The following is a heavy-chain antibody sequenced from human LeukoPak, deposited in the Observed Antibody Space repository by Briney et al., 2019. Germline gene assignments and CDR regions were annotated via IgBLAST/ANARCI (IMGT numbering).Heavy chain of an antibody. V-gene: IGHV5-51*01. Sequence: GESLKISCKTSGYSFRSYWIAWVRQRPGKGLEWMGMIYPRDSDTRYSPSVQGHVSVSADKSTGTAYLQWSSLKASDTAMYYCARPAFSGPSRDPFDIWGQGTKVTVFS. CDR1: GYSFRSYW. CDR3: ARPAFSGPSRDPFDI. D-gene: IGHD2-15*01. J-gene: IGHJ3*02. CDR2: IYPRDSDT.